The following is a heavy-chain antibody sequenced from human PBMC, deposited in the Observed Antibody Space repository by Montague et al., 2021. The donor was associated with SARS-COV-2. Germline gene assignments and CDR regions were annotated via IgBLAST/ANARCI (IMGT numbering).Heavy chain of an antibody. D-gene: IGHD3-10*01. J-gene: IGHJ6*02. V-gene: IGHV4-39*07. CDR1: GGSISSSSYY. CDR3: ARDRPRSYYYGSGTYTWGGYGMAV. CDR2: IYSSGST. Sequence: SETLSLTCTVSGGSISSSSYYWGWIRQPPGKGLEWIGRIYSSGSTNYNPSLKSRVTMSVDTSKNQFSLKLSSVTAADTALYYCARDRPRSYYYGSGTYTWGGYGMAVWGQGTTVTVSS.